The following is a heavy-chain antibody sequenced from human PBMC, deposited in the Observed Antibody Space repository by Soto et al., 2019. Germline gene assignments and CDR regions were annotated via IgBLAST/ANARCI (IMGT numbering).Heavy chain of an antibody. Sequence: SGPTLVNPTQTLTLTCTFSGFSLSTSGVGVGWIRQPPGKALEWLALIYWDDDKRYSPSLKSRLTITKDTSKNQVVLTMTNMDPVDTATYYCAHSSTVVVAATRDPWWFDPWGQGTLVTVSS. CDR2: IYWDDDK. D-gene: IGHD2-15*01. J-gene: IGHJ5*02. V-gene: IGHV2-5*02. CDR1: GFSLSTSGVG. CDR3: AHSSTVVVAATRDPWWFDP.